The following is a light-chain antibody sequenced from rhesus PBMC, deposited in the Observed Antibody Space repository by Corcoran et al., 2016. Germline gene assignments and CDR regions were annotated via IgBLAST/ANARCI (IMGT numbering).Light chain of an antibody. CDR1: QGISDY. CDR3: LQGYTTPYS. Sequence: DIQMTQSPSSLSASVGDRVTITCRASQGISDYLSWYRQKPGNPPTRLIYAASRLESGVPSRFGGSGSWTEFTLTISSLQSEDFAAYYCLQGYTTPYSFGQGTKVEIK. J-gene: IGKJ2*01. CDR2: AAS. V-gene: IGKV1-36*02.